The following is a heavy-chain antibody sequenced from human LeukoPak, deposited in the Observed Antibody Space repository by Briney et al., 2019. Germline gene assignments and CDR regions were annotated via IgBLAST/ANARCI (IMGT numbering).Heavy chain of an antibody. D-gene: IGHD3/OR15-3a*01. CDR1: GSIFSDSE. J-gene: IGHJ6*02. Sequence: GGSLRLSCAASGSIFSDSEMNWVRQAPGKGLEWVSYMSGSGSIKYYADSVKGRFTISRDNAKNSLYLQMNSLRVEDTAIYYCARDPRGQVTVVAGQKYYHYGMDVWGQGTTVTVSS. CDR2: MSGSGSIK. V-gene: IGHV3-48*03. CDR3: ARDPRGQVTVVAGQKYYHYGMDV.